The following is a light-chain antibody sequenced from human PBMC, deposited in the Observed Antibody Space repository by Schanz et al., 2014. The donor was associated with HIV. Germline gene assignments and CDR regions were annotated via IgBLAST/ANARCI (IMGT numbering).Light chain of an antibody. J-gene: IGLJ3*02. Sequence: QSVLTQPASVSGSLGQSITISCTGTSSDVGGYNHVSWYQQHPGKAPKLMIYEVIKRPSGVPDRFSGSKSGSTASLTVSGLQPEDEADYYCSSFAGSNIPWVFGGGTKLTVL. CDR2: EVI. CDR1: SSDVGGYNH. V-gene: IGLV2-8*01. CDR3: SSFAGSNIPWV.